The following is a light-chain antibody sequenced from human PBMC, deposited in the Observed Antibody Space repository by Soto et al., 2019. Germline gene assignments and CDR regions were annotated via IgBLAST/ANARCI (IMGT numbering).Light chain of an antibody. CDR2: GND. V-gene: IGLV1-47*01. CDR3: AAWDDSLSGWV. CDR1: SSNIGSNY. Sequence: QSVLTQPPSASGTPGQRVTISCSGSSSNIGSNYVYWYQQLPGTAPKLLIYGNDQRPSGVPDRFSGSKSGTSASLAISGLRSEDEADYYWAAWDDSLSGWVLGGGTKLTVL. J-gene: IGLJ3*02.